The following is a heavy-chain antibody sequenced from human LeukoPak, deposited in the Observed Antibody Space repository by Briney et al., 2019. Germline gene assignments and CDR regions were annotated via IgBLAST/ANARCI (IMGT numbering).Heavy chain of an antibody. CDR2: IYTSGGT. CDR1: GGSISSYY. Sequence: PSETLSLTCTVSGGSISSYYWSWIRQPAGKGLEWLGRIYTSGGTNYNPSLKSRVTISVDKSKNQFSLKLSSVTAADTAVYYCARDPPVTGLATKDYYYYYMDVWGKGTTVTVSS. CDR3: ARDPPVTGLATKDYYYYYMDV. J-gene: IGHJ6*03. V-gene: IGHV4-4*07. D-gene: IGHD5-12*01.